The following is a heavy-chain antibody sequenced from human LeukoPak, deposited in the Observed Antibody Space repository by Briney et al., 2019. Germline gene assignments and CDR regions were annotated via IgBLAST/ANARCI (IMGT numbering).Heavy chain of an antibody. CDR2: IYHSGST. D-gene: IGHD1-26*01. V-gene: IGHV4-30-2*01. Sequence: SETLSLTCTVSGGSISSGGYYWSWIRQPPGKGLEWIGYIYHSGSTYYNPSLKSRVTISVDTSKNQFSLKLSSVTAADTAVYYCARDKGWGIVGATRMIYALPRGAFDIWGQGTMVTVSS. CDR1: GGSISSGGYY. J-gene: IGHJ3*02. CDR3: ARDKGWGIVGATRMIYALPRGAFDI.